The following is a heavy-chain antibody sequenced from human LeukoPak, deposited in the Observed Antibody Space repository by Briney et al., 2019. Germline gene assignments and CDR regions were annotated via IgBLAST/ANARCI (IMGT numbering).Heavy chain of an antibody. J-gene: IGHJ4*02. D-gene: IGHD7-27*01. CDR3: PRVRFELGPFDY. CDR2: INPDTGAT. CDR1: GYTLTELS. V-gene: IGHV1-2*02. Sequence: ASVKVSCKVSGYTLTELSMHWVRQAPGQGLEWMGWINPDTGATDYSQIFQGRVTMTRDTSISTAYMELTRLTSDDTAVYYCPRVRFELGPFDYWGQGTLVTVSS.